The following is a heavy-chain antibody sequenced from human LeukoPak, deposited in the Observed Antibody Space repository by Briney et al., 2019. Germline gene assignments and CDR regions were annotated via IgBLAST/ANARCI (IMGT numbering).Heavy chain of an antibody. J-gene: IGHJ3*02. D-gene: IGHD6-13*01. V-gene: IGHV1-18*01. CDR3: AREDDSSSWYRDAFDI. Sequence: ASVKVSCKASGYTFTSYGISWVRQAPGQGLEWMEWISAYNGNTNYAQKLQGRVTMTTDTSTSTAYMELRSLRSDDTAVYYCAREDDSSSWYRDAFDIWGQGTMVTVSS. CDR1: GYTFTSYG. CDR2: ISAYNGNT.